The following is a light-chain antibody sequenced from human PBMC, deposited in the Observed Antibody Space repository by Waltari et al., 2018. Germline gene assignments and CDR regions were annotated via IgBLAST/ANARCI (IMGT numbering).Light chain of an antibody. J-gene: IGKJ4*01. CDR1: QDISNS. V-gene: IGKV1-33*01. Sequence: DIQMTQSPSSLSASVGDSVTTTCQASQDISNSLNWYQQKPGKAPKVLIYDAANLESGVPSRFSGSGFGTDFTFTISSLQPEDLATYFCQQYHNLPATFGGGTKVESK. CDR3: QQYHNLPAT. CDR2: DAA.